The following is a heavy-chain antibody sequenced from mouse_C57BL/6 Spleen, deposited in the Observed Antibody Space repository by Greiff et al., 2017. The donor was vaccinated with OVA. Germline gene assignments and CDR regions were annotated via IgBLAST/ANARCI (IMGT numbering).Heavy chain of an antibody. CDR1: GYTFTDHT. CDR2: IYPRDGST. D-gene: IGHD1-1*01. CDR3: ARNYGSSYGYFDV. Sequence: VQLQQSDAELVKPGASVKISCKVSGYTFTDHTIHWMMQRPEQGLEWIGYIYPRDGSTKYNDKFKGQATLTADKSSSTAYMQLNSLTSEDSAVYFCARNYGSSYGYFDVWGTGTTVTVSS. J-gene: IGHJ1*03. V-gene: IGHV1-78*01.